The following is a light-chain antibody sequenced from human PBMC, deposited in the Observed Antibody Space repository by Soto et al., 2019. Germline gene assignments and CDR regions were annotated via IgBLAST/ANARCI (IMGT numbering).Light chain of an antibody. CDR1: SSDIGGYNF. CDR2: NVS. Sequence: QSALTQPTSVSGSTGQSITISCTGTSSDIGGYNFVSWYQHHPGKAPKLVIFNVSNRPSGVSNRFSGSKSGNTASLTISGLQPEDDTNYYCFSYTSSSSSVFGTGTKLTV. CDR3: FSYTSSSSSV. J-gene: IGLJ1*01. V-gene: IGLV2-14*03.